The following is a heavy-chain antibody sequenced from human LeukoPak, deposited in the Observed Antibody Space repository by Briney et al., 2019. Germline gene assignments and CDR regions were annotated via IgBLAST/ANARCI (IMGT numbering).Heavy chain of an antibody. CDR1: GFTFSSYW. V-gene: IGHV3-7*01. CDR2: IKQDGSEK. D-gene: IGHD2-15*01. Sequence: GGSLRLSCAASGFTFSSYWMSWVRQTPGKGLEWVANIKQDGSEKYYVDSVKGRFTISRDNAKNSLYLQMNSLRAEDTAVYYCARDYRGYRAPYYFDYWGQGTLVTVSS. J-gene: IGHJ4*02. CDR3: ARDYRGYRAPYYFDY.